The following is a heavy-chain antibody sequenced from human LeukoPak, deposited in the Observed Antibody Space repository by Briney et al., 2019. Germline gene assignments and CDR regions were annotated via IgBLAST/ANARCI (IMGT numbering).Heavy chain of an antibody. CDR3: VSRIAVAGIRARYYFDY. CDR1: GFTFSSYA. D-gene: IGHD6-19*01. V-gene: IGHV3-23*01. J-gene: IGHJ4*02. Sequence: GGSLRLSCAASGFTFSSYAMSWVRQAPGKGLEWVSAISGSGGSTYYADSVKGRFTISRDNSKNTLYLQMNSLRAEDTAVYYCVSRIAVAGIRARYYFDYWGQGTLVTVSS. CDR2: ISGSGGST.